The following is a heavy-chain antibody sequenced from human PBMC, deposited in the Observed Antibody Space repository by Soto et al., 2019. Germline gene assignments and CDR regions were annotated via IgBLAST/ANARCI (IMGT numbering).Heavy chain of an antibody. J-gene: IGHJ4*02. CDR3: ARGVRQPASYYFDY. D-gene: IGHD3-10*01. V-gene: IGHV4-30-4*01. CDR2: IYYSGST. Sequence: PSETLSLTCTVSGGSISSGDYYWSWIRQPPGKGLEWIGYIYYSGSTYYNPSLKSRVTISVDTSKNQFSLKLSSVTAADTAVYYCARGVRQPASYYFDYWGQGTLVTV. CDR1: GGSISSGDYY.